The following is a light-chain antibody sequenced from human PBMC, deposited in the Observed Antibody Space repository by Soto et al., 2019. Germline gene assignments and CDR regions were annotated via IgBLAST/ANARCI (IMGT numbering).Light chain of an antibody. J-gene: IGKJ1*01. CDR1: QYIGNY. CDR3: QSNYILSWT. Sequence: DIQVTQSPPSLSASVGDRVTITCRASQYIGNYLNWYQHKPGKAPQLLIYSASTLHIGVPSRFSGSGSGTDFTLTISTLHHDDFASYYCQSNYILSWTFGQGTKVE. V-gene: IGKV1-39*01. CDR2: SAS.